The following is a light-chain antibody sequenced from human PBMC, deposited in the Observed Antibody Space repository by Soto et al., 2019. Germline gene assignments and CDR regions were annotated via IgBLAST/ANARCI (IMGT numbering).Light chain of an antibody. V-gene: IGLV2-11*01. CDR3: CSYAGSYTSNVV. CDR2: DVS. Sequence: QSALTQPRSVFGSPGQSVTISCTGTSSDVGGYNYVSWYQQHPGKAPKLMIYDVSKRPSGVPDRFSGSKSGNTASLTISGLQAEDEADYYCCSYAGSYTSNVVFGGGTQLTVL. CDR1: SSDVGGYNY. J-gene: IGLJ2*01.